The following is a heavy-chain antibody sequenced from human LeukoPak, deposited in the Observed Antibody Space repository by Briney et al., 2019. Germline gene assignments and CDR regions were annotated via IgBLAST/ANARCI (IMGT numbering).Heavy chain of an antibody. V-gene: IGHV4-59*01. CDR1: GGSISSYY. D-gene: IGHD3-10*01. J-gene: IGHJ6*03. Sequence: SETLSLTCTVSGGSISSYYWSWIRQPPGKGLEWIGYIYYSGSTNYNPSLKSRDTISVDTSKNQFSLKLSSVTAADTAVYYCARAGGLGPITMVRGAPLYYYYMDVWGKGTTVTVSS. CDR2: IYYSGST. CDR3: ARAGGLGPITMVRGAPLYYYYMDV.